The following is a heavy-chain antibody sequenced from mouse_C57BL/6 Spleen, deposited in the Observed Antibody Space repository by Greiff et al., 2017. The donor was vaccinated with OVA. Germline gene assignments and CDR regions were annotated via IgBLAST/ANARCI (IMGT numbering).Heavy chain of an antibody. Sequence: VKLQQPGAELVKPGASVKLSCKASGYTFTSYWMHWVKQRPGQGLEWIGMIHPNSGSTNYNEKFKSKATLTVDKSSSTAYMQLSSLTSEDSAVYYCARSYSNYWYFDVWGTGTTVTVSS. D-gene: IGHD2-5*01. V-gene: IGHV1-64*01. CDR1: GYTFTSYW. CDR3: ARSYSNYWYFDV. J-gene: IGHJ1*03. CDR2: IHPNSGST.